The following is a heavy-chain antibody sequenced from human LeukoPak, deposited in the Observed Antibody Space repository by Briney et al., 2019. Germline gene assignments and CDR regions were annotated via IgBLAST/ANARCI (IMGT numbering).Heavy chain of an antibody. CDR1: GYTFTSCD. Sequence: ASVKVSCKASGYTFTSCDFNWVRQATGQGLEWMGWMNPNSGNTGYAQKFQGRVTMTRNTSISTAYMELSSLRSEDTAVYYCARGGLRYFDWLLTPNYNWFDPWGQGTLVTVSS. CDR3: ARGGLRYFDWLLTPNYNWFDP. V-gene: IGHV1-8*01. D-gene: IGHD3-9*01. CDR2: MNPNSGNT. J-gene: IGHJ5*02.